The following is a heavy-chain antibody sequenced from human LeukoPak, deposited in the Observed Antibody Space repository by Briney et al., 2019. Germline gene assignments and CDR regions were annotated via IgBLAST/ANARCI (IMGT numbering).Heavy chain of an antibody. CDR3: AREVSEGFDF. V-gene: IGHV3-21*01. CDR1: GFTFSSYS. Sequence: GGSLRLSCAASGFTFSSYSMNWIRQAPGKGLEWVSSFGTRSTSVYHAGSVKGRFAISRDNAKNSLYLQMNSLRAEDTALYYCAREVSEGFDFWGQGTLVTVSS. D-gene: IGHD3-22*01. J-gene: IGHJ4*02. CDR2: FGTRSTSV.